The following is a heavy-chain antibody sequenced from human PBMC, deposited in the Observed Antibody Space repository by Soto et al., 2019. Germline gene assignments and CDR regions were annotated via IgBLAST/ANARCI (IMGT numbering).Heavy chain of an antibody. CDR1: GFILSGYD. J-gene: IGHJ6*02. CDR2: IGTAGDP. D-gene: IGHD3-22*01. CDR3: ARAGYDSSCYYCYAMDV. Sequence: EEQLVESGGGLVQPGGSLRLSCVASGFILSGYDMHWVRQATGEGLEWVAAIGTAGDPYYSGSVKGRFTISRGNAENSVYLQMNSLRAGDTAVYYCARAGYDSSCYYCYAMDVWGPGTTVTVSS. V-gene: IGHV3-13*05.